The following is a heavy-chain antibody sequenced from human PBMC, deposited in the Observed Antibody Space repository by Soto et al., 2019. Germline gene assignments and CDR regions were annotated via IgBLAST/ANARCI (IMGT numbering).Heavy chain of an antibody. CDR2: IYYSGST. D-gene: IGHD3-9*01. J-gene: IGHJ4*02. CDR1: GGSISSGGYY. V-gene: IGHV4-31*02. CDR3: ARDFFSRDIFTGYLDY. Sequence: SETLSLTCTVSGGSISSGGYYWSWIRQHPGKGLEWIGYIYYSGSTYYNPSLKSRVTISVDTSKNQFSLKLSSVTAADTAVYYCARDFFSRDIFTGYLDYWGQGTLVTVSS.